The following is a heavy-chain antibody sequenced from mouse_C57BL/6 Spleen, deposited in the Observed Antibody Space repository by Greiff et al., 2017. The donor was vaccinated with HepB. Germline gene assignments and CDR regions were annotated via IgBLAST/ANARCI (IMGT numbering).Heavy chain of an antibody. J-gene: IGHJ1*03. CDR3: ARHGYGSSYYWYFDV. CDR1: GFTFSSYG. CDR2: ISSGGSYT. D-gene: IGHD1-1*01. V-gene: IGHV5-6*01. Sequence: EVHLVESGGDLVKPGGSLKLSCAASGFTFSSYGMSWVRQTPDKRLEWVATISSGGSYTYYPDSVKGRFTISRDNAKNTLYLQMSSLKSEDTAMYYCARHGYGSSYYWYFDVWGTGTTVTVSS.